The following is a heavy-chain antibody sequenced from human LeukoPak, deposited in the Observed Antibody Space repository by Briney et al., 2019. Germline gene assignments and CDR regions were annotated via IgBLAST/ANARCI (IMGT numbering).Heavy chain of an antibody. CDR1: GGSISSGDYY. CDR3: ARVVWGIAAAGYYFDY. J-gene: IGHJ4*02. Sequence: PSETLSLTCTVSGGSISSGDYYWSWIRQPPGKGLEWIGYIYYSGSTYYNPSPKSRVTISVDTSKNQFSLKLSSVTAADTAVYYCARVVWGIAAAGYYFDYWGQGTLVTVSS. V-gene: IGHV4-30-4*08. D-gene: IGHD6-13*01. CDR2: IYYSGST.